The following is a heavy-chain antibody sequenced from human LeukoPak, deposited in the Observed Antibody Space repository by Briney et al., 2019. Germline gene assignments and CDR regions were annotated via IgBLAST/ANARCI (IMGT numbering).Heavy chain of an antibody. CDR1: GDTFSSYA. D-gene: IGHD3-3*01. CDR3: ARQGEYYDFWSGYKKHYYYYYMDV. J-gene: IGHJ6*03. V-gene: IGHV1-69*13. Sequence: SVKVSCKASGDTFSSYAISWVRQAPGQGLEWMGGIIPIFGTANYAQKFQGRVTITADESTSTAYMELSSLRSEDTAVYYCARQGEYYDFWSGYKKHYYYYYMDVWGKGTTVTVSS. CDR2: IIPIFGTA.